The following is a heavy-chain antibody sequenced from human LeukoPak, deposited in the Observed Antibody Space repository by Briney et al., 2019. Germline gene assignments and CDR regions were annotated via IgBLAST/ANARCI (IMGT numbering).Heavy chain of an antibody. CDR3: ARPGKYFTGSHHFDS. CDR1: GYSFTSQW. V-gene: IGHV5-51*01. D-gene: IGHD3-9*01. Sequence: GESLKISCKASGYSFTSQWIGWVRQMPGKGLEWMGIIYPDDSDTRYSPSFQGQVTISADKSISTAYLQWSSLKASDSAMYYCARPGKYFTGSHHFDSWGQGTLLTVSS. J-gene: IGHJ4*02. CDR2: IYPDDSDT.